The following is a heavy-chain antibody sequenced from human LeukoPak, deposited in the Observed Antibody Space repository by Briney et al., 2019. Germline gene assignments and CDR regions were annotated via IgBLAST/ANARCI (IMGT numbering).Heavy chain of an antibody. D-gene: IGHD2-8*02. CDR1: GGSISSYY. Sequence: TSETLSLTCTVSGGSISSYYWSWIRQPPGKGLEWIGYIYYSGSTNYNPSLKSRVTISVDTSKNQFSLKLSSVTAADTAVYYCARDLVGGIDYWGQGTLVTVSS. CDR3: ARDLVGGIDY. J-gene: IGHJ4*02. V-gene: IGHV4-59*01. CDR2: IYYSGST.